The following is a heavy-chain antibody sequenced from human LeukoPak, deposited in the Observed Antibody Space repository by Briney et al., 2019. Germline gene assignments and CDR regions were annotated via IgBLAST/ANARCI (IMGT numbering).Heavy chain of an antibody. J-gene: IGHJ4*02. Sequence: PGGSLRLSCAASGFTFSSYSMNWVRQAPGKGLEWVSSISSSSSYIYYADSVKGRFTISRDNAKNPLYLQMNSLRAEDTAVYYCAREGCSGGSCYSDCWGQGTLVTVSS. D-gene: IGHD2-15*01. CDR2: ISSSSSYI. CDR3: AREGCSGGSCYSDC. CDR1: GFTFSSYS. V-gene: IGHV3-21*01.